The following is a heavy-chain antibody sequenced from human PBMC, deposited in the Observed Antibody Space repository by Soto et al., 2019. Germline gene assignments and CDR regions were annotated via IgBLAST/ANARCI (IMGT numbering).Heavy chain of an antibody. V-gene: IGHV3-21*01. CDR3: ARDFCSCYNYRYFEFYD. D-gene: IGHD5-18*01. CDR1: GFTFSNYN. J-gene: IGHJ4*02. CDR2: IISSSSYI. Sequence: GGSLRLSCAASGFTFSNYNMNWVRQAPGKGLEWVSSIISSSSYIYYADSVKGRFTISRDNAKSSLYLQMDSLRAEDTAVYYCARDFCSCYNYRYFEFYDWGQGTLVPVSS.